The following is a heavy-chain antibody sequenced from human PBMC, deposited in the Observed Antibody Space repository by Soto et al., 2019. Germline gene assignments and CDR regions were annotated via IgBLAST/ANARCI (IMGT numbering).Heavy chain of an antibody. V-gene: IGHV3-23*01. CDR1: GFTFNSYV. CDR3: ARGRYLDSSDYWVANLPFDH. CDR2: ISRSGRGSA. Sequence: GGSLRLSCAASGFTFNSYVMTWVRQAPGEGLEWVSSISRSGRGSAYYADSVKGRFTISRDNSENTLFLQMNNLRDENTALYYCARGRYLDSSDYWVANLPFDHWGLGTLVTVSS. J-gene: IGHJ4*02. D-gene: IGHD3-22*01.